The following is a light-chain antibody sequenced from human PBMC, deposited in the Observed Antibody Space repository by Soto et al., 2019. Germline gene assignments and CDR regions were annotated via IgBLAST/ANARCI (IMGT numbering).Light chain of an antibody. V-gene: IGLV1-40*01. J-gene: IGLJ3*02. Sequence: SVLTQPPSVSGAPGQRVTISCTGSSSNIGAGYDVHWYQQLPGTAPKLLIYGNSNRPSGVPDRFSGSKSGTSASLAITGLQAEDEADYYCQCYDSSLSGWVFGGGTKLTVL. CDR3: QCYDSSLSGWV. CDR2: GNS. CDR1: SSNIGAGYD.